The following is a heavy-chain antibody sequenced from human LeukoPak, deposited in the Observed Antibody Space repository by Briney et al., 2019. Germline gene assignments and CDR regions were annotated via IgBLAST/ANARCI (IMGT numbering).Heavy chain of an antibody. D-gene: IGHD3-22*01. J-gene: IGHJ6*02. V-gene: IGHV4-34*01. CDR3: ARGRIAKIVVVHSFSYGMDV. CDR1: GGSLTDYF. Sequence: SETLSLTCTVFGGSLTDYFWTWIGHSPGKGREWIGEINDYTGDTKYNPSLKGPVSIPLEKSKNQFSLELRSVTAADTAVYYCARGRIAKIVVVHSFSYGMDVWGQGTTVTVSS. CDR2: INDYTGDT.